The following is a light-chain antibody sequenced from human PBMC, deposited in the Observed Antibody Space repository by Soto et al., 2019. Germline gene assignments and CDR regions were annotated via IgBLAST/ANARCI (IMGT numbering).Light chain of an antibody. CDR3: QQRSNWPLT. J-gene: IGKJ4*01. V-gene: IGKV3-11*01. Sequence: EVVLTQSPGTLSLSPGERATLSCRASQSVAANYLAWYQQKRGQAPRLLIYGASNRATGIPARFSGSGSGTDFTLTISSLEPEDFAVYYCQQRSNWPLTFGGGTKVDIK. CDR1: QSVAANY. CDR2: GAS.